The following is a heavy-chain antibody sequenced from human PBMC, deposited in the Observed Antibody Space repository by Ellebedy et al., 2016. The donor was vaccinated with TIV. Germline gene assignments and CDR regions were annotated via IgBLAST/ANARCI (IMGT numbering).Heavy chain of an antibody. D-gene: IGHD3-16*01. CDR1: GGSISADNW. CDR3: ATGGGGGLT. CDR2: IHHSGST. Sequence: SETLSLXXTVSGGSISADNWWSWVRQPPGKGLDWIGEIHHSGSTNYKPSLKSRVTIPVDKSKNQFSLKLTSVTAADTAVYYCATGGGGGLTWGQGTMVTVSS. V-gene: IGHV4-4*02. J-gene: IGHJ3*01.